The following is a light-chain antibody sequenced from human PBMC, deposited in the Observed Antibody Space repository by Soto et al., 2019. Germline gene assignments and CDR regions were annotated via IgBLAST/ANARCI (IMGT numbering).Light chain of an antibody. Sequence: DIQLTQSPSFLSASVGDRFTVTCLASQGISSSLAWYQQKAGKAPKLLIYKASSLESGVPSRFSGSGSGTEFTLTISSLQPDDFATYYCQQYNSYPWTFGQGTKVDI. CDR3: QQYNSYPWT. J-gene: IGKJ1*01. V-gene: IGKV1-5*03. CDR1: QGISSS. CDR2: KAS.